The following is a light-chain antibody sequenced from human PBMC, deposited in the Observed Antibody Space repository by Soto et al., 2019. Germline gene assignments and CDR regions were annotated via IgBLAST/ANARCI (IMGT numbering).Light chain of an antibody. V-gene: IGKV3-15*01. CDR3: QQYNNWPRT. Sequence: EIVMTQSPATLSVSPGERATLSCTASQSVTTNLAWYQQKPGQAPRLLIYGASTRATGVPARFRGSGSGTEFTLTISSLQSEDFAVYYCQQYNNWPRTLGQGTNVDIK. CDR1: QSVTTN. J-gene: IGKJ1*01. CDR2: GAS.